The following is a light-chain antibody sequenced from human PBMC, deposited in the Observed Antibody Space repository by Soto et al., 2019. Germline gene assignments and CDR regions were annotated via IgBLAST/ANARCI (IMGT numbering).Light chain of an antibody. CDR1: QDISSY. CDR3: QQLNSYLALT. Sequence: DIQLTQSPSFLSASVGDRVTITCRASQDISSYLAWYQQKPGKAPKLLIYAASTLQSGVPSRFSGSGSGTEFTLTISSLQPEYFATYYCQQLNSYLALTFGGGTKVEIK. J-gene: IGKJ4*01. V-gene: IGKV1-9*01. CDR2: AAS.